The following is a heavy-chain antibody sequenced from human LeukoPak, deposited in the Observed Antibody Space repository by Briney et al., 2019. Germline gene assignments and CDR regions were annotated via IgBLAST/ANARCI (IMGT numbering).Heavy chain of an antibody. D-gene: IGHD3-10*01. Sequence: GGSLRLSCAASGFTFSSYGMHWVRQAPGKGLEWVAVISYDGSNKYYADSVKGRFTISRDNSKNTLYLQMNSLRAEDTAVYYCASSSPNFGSGSYYQYWGQGTLVTVSS. CDR1: GFTFSSYG. J-gene: IGHJ4*02. CDR2: ISYDGSNK. CDR3: ASSSPNFGSGSYYQY. V-gene: IGHV3-30*03.